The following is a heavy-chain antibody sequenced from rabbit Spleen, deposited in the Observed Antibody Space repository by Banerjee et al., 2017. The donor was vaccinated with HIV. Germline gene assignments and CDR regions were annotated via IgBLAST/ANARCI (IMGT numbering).Heavy chain of an antibody. CDR1: GFSFSSNYY. D-gene: IGHD8-1*01. V-gene: IGHV1S40*01. CDR2: IYGGSGAST. Sequence: LVESGGGLVQPGASLTLTCTASGFSFSSNYYMCWVRQAPGKGLEWIACIYGGSGASTAYASWAKGRFTISKTSSTTVTLQMTSLTAADTATYFCARDTASSFSSYGMDLWGPGTLVTVS. J-gene: IGHJ6*01. CDR3: ARDTASSFSSYGMDL.